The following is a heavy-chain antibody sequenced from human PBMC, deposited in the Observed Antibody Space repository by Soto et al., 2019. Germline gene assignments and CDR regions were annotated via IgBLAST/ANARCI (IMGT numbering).Heavy chain of an antibody. J-gene: IGHJ5*02. D-gene: IGHD6-13*01. CDR3: ARDWQQLVRGNWFDP. CDR2: ISASNGNT. V-gene: IGHV1-18*01. CDR1: GYTFTSYG. Sequence: QVQLVQSGAEVKNSGASVKVSCKASGYTFTSYGFSWVRQAPGQGLEWMGWISASNGNTNYAQKLQGRVTMTTDTSTGTAYMELRSLRSDDTATYYCARDWQQLVRGNWFDPWGQGTLVTVSS.